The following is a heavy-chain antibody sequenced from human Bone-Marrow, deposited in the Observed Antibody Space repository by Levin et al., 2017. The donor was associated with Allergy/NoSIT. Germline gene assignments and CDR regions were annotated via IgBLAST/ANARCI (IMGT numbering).Heavy chain of an antibody. D-gene: IGHD2-2*01. J-gene: IGHJ4*02. CDR3: AKIYCTSTRWYSVDY. CDR1: GFTFSTSA. CDR2: ISGIAGDT. Sequence: GESLKISCAASGFTFSTSAMTWVRQAPGRGLEWVSSISGIAGDTYYADSVKGRFTISRDNSKNTLYLQMNSLRAEDTAVYYCAKIYCTSTRWYSVDYWGQGTLITVSS. V-gene: IGHV3-23*01.